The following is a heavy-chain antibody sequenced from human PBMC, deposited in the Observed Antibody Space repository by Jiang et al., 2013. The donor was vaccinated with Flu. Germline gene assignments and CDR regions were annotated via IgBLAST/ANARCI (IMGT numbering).Heavy chain of an antibody. CDR3: ARVVYYYGSGSYGPDAFDI. CDR1: GYTFTSYG. D-gene: IGHD3-10*01. CDR2: ISAYNGNT. V-gene: IGHV1-18*01. Sequence: SGAEVKKPGASVKVSCKASGYTFTSYGISWVRQAPGQGLEWMGWISAYNGNTNYAQKLQGRVTMTTDTSTSTAYMELRSLRSDDTAVYYCARVVYYYGSGSYGPDAFDIWGQGTMVTVSS. J-gene: IGHJ3*02.